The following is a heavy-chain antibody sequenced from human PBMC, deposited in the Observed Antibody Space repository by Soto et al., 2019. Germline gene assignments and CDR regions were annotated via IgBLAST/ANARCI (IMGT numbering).Heavy chain of an antibody. D-gene: IGHD6-6*01. J-gene: IGHJ4*02. Sequence: QVQLQQWGAGLLKPSETLSLTCAVYGGSFSGYYWSWIRQPPGKGLEWIGEINHSGSTNYNPSLKSRVTISVDTSKNHFSLKLSSVTAADTAVYYCARQWMVAARPLDYWGQGTLVTVSS. V-gene: IGHV4-34*01. CDR1: GGSFSGYY. CDR3: ARQWMVAARPLDY. CDR2: INHSGST.